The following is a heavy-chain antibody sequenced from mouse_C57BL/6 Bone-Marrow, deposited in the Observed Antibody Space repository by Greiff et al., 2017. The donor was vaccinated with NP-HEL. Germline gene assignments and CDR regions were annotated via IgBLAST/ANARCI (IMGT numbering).Heavy chain of an antibody. D-gene: IGHD2-4*01. CDR1: GYTFTSYW. J-gene: IGHJ2*01. CDR3: ARSGAMIKDF. CDR2: IHPNSGST. Sequence: QVQLKQPGAELVKPGASVKLSCKASGYTFTSYWMHWVKQRPGQGLEWIGMIHPNSGSTNYNEKFKSKATLTVDKSSSTAYMQLSSLTSEDSAVYYCARSGAMIKDFWGQGTTLTVSS. V-gene: IGHV1-64*01.